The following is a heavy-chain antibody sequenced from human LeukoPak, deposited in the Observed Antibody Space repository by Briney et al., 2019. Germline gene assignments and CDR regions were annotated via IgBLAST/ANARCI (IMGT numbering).Heavy chain of an antibody. CDR2: IYYSGST. J-gene: IGHJ4*02. CDR3: ARRMITFGGVIV. D-gene: IGHD3-16*02. CDR1: GVSISSSSYY. Sequence: SETLSLTCTVSGVSISSSSYYWGWIRQPPGKGLEWIGSIYYSGSTYYNPSLKSRVTISVDTSKNQFSLKLSSVTAADTAVYYCARRMITFGGVIVWGQGTLVTVSS. V-gene: IGHV4-39*01.